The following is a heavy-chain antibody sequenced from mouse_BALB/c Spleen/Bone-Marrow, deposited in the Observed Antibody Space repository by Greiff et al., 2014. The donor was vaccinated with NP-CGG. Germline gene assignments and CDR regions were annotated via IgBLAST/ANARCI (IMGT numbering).Heavy chain of an antibody. J-gene: IGHJ4*01. CDR1: GFTFSSFG. D-gene: IGHD3-3*01. Sequence: EVKLMESGGGLVQPGGSRKLSCAASGFTFSSFGMHWVRQAPEKGLEWVAYIGSGSSTIYYADTMKGRFTISRDNPKNTLFLQMASLRSEDTAMYYCTRSGTLGSMDYWGQGTSVTVSS. CDR2: IGSGSSTI. V-gene: IGHV5-17*02. CDR3: TRSGTLGSMDY.